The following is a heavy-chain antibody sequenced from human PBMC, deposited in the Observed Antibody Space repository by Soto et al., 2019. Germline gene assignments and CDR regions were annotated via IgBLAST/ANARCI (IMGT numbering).Heavy chain of an antibody. CDR2: TSGSGGST. J-gene: IGHJ4*02. V-gene: IGHV3-23*01. Sequence: GGSLRHSCAASGVTCSSYAMISVRQAPGKGLEWVSATSGSGGSTYYADSVKGRFTISRDNSKNTLYLQMNSLRAEDTAVYYCAKRAAGPIDYWGQGTLVTVSS. CDR3: AKRAAGPIDY. CDR1: GVTCSSYA. D-gene: IGHD1-1*01.